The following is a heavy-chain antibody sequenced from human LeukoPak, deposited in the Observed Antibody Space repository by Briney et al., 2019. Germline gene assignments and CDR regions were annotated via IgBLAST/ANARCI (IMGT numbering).Heavy chain of an antibody. D-gene: IGHD6-19*01. J-gene: IGHJ4*02. CDR2: ISGSGDNT. V-gene: IGHV3-23*01. CDR3: ARDPFAAIAVAGTAIDS. Sequence: GGSLRLSCTASRFTFSSYAMSWVRQAPGKGLEWVSAISGSGDNTYYADSVKGRFTISRDNAKNSLYLQMNSLRAEDTAVYYCARDPFAAIAVAGTAIDSWGQGTLVTVS. CDR1: RFTFSSYA.